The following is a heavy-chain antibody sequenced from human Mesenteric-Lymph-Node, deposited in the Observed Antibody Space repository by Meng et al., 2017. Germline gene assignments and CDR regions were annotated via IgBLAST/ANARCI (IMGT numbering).Heavy chain of an antibody. CDR3: GGGHSSGYYPIDY. D-gene: IGHD3-22*01. V-gene: IGHV3-73*01. CDR1: GFPFSGSI. CDR2: IRTRPNYYAA. Sequence: GESLKISCAASGFPFSGSIIHWVRQASGKGLEWVGRIRTRPNYYAATDTASVRGRFTISRDDSKNTAYLQMNSLRAEDTAVYYCGGGHSSGYYPIDYWGQGTLVTVSS. J-gene: IGHJ4*02.